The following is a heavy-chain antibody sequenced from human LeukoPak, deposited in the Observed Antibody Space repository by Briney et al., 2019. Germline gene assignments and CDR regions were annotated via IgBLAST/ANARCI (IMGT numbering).Heavy chain of an antibody. CDR2: IYYSGST. Sequence: GSLRLSCAASGFTFSSYAMSWIRQPPGKGLEWIGTIYYSGSTYYNPSLQSRVTISADTPKNQFSLKLSSVTAADTAVYYCARYRGWTGESHFDYWGQGTLVTVSS. J-gene: IGHJ4*02. CDR3: ARYRGWTGESHFDY. V-gene: IGHV4-38-2*01. D-gene: IGHD3-10*01. CDR1: GFTFSSYA.